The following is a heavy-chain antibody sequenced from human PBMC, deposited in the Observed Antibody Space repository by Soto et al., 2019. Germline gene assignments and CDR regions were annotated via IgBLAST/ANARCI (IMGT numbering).Heavy chain of an antibody. CDR1: GYTFTDYG. CDR3: AKTGGWNWFDP. Sequence: QVQLVQSGAEVKKPGASVKVSCKASGYTFTDYGISWVRQAPGQGLEWTGWISPYTGDTKYPQRLQGRVTVTADTSTSTAHMELRSLKSDDTAVYYCAKTGGWNWFDPWGQGTLVSVSS. V-gene: IGHV1-18*01. D-gene: IGHD6-19*01. CDR2: ISPYTGDT. J-gene: IGHJ5*02.